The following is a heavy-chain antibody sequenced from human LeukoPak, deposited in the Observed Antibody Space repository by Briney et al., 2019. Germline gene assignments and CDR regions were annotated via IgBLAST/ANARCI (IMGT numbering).Heavy chain of an antibody. D-gene: IGHD6-13*01. J-gene: IGHJ4*02. V-gene: IGHV3-48*04. CDR1: GFTFSTYW. Sequence: GGSLRLSCTASGFTFSTYWIHWVRQAPGKGLEWVSYISTSGNTIYYADSVKGRFTISRDNAKNSLYLQMNSLRAEDTAVYYCAGSRSIAAAGVRGQGTLVTVSS. CDR3: AGSRSIAAAGV. CDR2: ISTSGNTI.